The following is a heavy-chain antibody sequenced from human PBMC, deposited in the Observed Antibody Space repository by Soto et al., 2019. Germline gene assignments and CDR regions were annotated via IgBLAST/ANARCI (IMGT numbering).Heavy chain of an antibody. V-gene: IGHV1-24*01. CDR1: GYTLTELS. D-gene: IGHD6-19*01. CDR3: ATVFSEYSSGWYEWFDP. CDR2: SDPEDGET. Sequence: ASVKVSCKVSGYTLTELSMHWGRQAPGKGLEWMGGSDPEDGETIYAQKFQGRVTMTEDTSTDTAYMELSSLRSEDTAVYYCATVFSEYSSGWYEWFDPWGQRTLVTVSS. J-gene: IGHJ5*02.